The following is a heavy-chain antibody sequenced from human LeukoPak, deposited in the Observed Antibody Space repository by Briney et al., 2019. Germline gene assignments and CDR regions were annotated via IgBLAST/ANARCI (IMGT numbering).Heavy chain of an antibody. J-gene: IGHJ4*02. CDR1: EFTFSSYW. CDR2: INSDGSST. CDR3: ARSPNLDY. Sequence: GGSLRLSCAASEFTFSSYWMHWVRQAPGKGLVWVSRINSDGSSTYYADSVKSRFTISRDNTKNSLFLQMNSLRAEDTAVYYCARSPNLDYWGQGTLVTVSS. V-gene: IGHV3-74*01.